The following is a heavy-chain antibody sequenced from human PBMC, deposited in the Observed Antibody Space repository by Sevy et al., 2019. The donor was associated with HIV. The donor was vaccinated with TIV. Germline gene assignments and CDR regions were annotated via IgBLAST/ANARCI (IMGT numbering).Heavy chain of an antibody. CDR2: ISSSSSTI. V-gene: IGHV3-48*02. J-gene: IGHJ6*03. CDR1: GFTFSSYS. D-gene: IGHD2-15*01. Sequence: GGSLRLSCAASGFTFSSYSMNWVRQAPGKGLEWVSYISSSSSTIYYADSVKGRFTISRDNAKNSLYLQMSSLRDEDTAVYYCARDSAPIVVVVAATELYMDVWGKGTTVTVSS. CDR3: ARDSAPIVVVVAATELYMDV.